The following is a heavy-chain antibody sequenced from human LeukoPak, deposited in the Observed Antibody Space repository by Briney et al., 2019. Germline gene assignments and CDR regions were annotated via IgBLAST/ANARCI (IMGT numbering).Heavy chain of an antibody. CDR3: ARGESLFDP. CDR2: ISAYNGNT. Sequence: ASLKLSCTASLYTFSSYGVSSVRQAPRHRREWMGWISAYNGNTNYAQKLQGRVTMTTDTSTSTAYMELRSLRSDDTAVYYCARGESLFDPWGQGTLVTVSS. V-gene: IGHV1-18*01. CDR1: LYTFSSYG. D-gene: IGHD1-26*01. J-gene: IGHJ5*02.